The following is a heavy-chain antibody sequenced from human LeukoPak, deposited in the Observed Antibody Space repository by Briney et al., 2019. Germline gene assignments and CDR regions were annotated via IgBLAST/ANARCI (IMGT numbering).Heavy chain of an antibody. V-gene: IGHV4-59*08. J-gene: IGHJ4*02. CDR1: GGSISTYY. Sequence: SETLSLTCAVSGGSISTYYWSWIRQPPGKGLEWIGYIYYSGSTNYNPSLKSRVTISVDTSKNQFSLELSSVTAADTAVYYCARHRPGPYDYWGQGTLVTVSS. CDR3: ARHRPGPYDY. CDR2: IYYSGST.